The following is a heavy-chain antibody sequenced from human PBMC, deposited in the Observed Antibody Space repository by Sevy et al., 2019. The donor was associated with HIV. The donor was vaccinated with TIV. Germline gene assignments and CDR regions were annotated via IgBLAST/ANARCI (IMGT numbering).Heavy chain of an antibody. CDR2: IKQDGREK. V-gene: IGHV3-7*01. D-gene: IGHD3-22*01. Sequence: GGSLRLSCAASGFTLGSYWMSWVRQAPGKGLEWVASIKQDGREKKYVDTVRGRFTISRDNAKNSLYLQMDSVRVEDTAVYYCARVGPNYYDSTGYYCWFGPWGQGTQVTVSS. J-gene: IGHJ5*02. CDR1: GFTLGSYW. CDR3: ARVGPNYYDSTGYYCWFGP.